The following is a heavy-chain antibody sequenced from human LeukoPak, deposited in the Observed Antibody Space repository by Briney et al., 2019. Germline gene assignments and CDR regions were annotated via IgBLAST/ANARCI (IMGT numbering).Heavy chain of an antibody. J-gene: IGHJ2*01. D-gene: IGHD2-8*01. Sequence: GASLRLSCAASGFTFSSYAMSWVRQAPGKGLEWVSATSGSGGSTYYADSVKGRFTISRGNSKNTLYLQMNSLRAEDTAVYYCAKDGVLMVYTPRYFDLWGRGTLVTVSS. CDR3: AKDGVLMVYTPRYFDL. CDR1: GFTFSSYA. CDR2: TSGSGGST. V-gene: IGHV3-23*01.